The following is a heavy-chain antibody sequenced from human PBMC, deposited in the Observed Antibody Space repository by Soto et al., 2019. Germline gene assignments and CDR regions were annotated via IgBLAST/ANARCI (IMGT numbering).Heavy chain of an antibody. CDR1: GYTFTSYY. CDR3: ARVAAPYFFDY. CDR2: INPSGGST. V-gene: IGHV1-46*03. D-gene: IGHD2-15*01. J-gene: IGHJ4*02. Sequence: ATVKVSCKASGYTFTSYYMHWVRQAPGQGLEWMGIINPSGGSTSYAQKFQGRVTMTRDTSTSTVYMELSSLRSEDTAVYYCARVAAPYFFDYWGQGTLVTVSS.